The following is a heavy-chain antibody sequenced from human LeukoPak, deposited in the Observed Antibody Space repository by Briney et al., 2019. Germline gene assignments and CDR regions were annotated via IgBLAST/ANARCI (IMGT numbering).Heavy chain of an antibody. Sequence: SETLSLTCTVSGGSISSSSYYWSWIRQHPGKGLEWIGYIYYSGSTYYNPSLKSRVTISVDTSKNQFSLKLSSVTAADTAVYYCARDGAGTYYDSSGYYAIDYWGQGTLVTVSS. D-gene: IGHD3-22*01. J-gene: IGHJ4*02. CDR3: ARDGAGTYYDSSGYYAIDY. CDR1: GGSISSSSYY. CDR2: IYYSGST. V-gene: IGHV4-31*03.